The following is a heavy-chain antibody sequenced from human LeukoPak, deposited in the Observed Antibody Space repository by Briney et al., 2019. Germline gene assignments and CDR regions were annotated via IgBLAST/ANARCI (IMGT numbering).Heavy chain of an antibody. Sequence: GGSLRLSCAASGFIFSRFWMSWVRQAPGKGLEWVSAISGSGGSTYYADSVKGRFTISRDNSKNTLYLKMNSLRAEDTAVYYCAKRVYDSSGYYTSGYYYGMDVWGQGTTVTVSS. D-gene: IGHD3-22*01. V-gene: IGHV3-23*01. CDR1: GFIFSRFW. CDR3: AKRVYDSSGYYTSGYYYGMDV. CDR2: ISGSGGST. J-gene: IGHJ6*02.